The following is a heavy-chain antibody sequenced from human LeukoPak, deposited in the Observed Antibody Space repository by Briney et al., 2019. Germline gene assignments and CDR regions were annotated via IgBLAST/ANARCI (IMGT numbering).Heavy chain of an antibody. V-gene: IGHV4-39*07. CDR2: MYYSGST. J-gene: IGHJ6*03. Sequence: PSETLSLTCTVSGGSISSDTHFWGWIRQPPGKGLEWIGSMYYSGSTYYNPSLKSRVTISVDTSKNQFSLKLSSVTAADTAVYYCARGIGDLYPYYYYYMDVWGKGTTVTVSS. CDR3: ARGIGDLYPYYYYYMDV. D-gene: IGHD3-10*01. CDR1: GGSISSDTHF.